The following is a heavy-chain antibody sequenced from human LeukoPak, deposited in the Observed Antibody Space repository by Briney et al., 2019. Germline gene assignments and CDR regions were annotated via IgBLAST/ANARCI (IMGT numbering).Heavy chain of an antibody. CDR2: ISSSSSYI. CDR1: GFSFSTSA. D-gene: IGHD3-3*01. V-gene: IGHV3-21*01. CDR3: ARDWNNYDFWSGYYSGWFDP. Sequence: PGGSLTLSCVTSGFSFSTSAMNWVRQAPGKGLEWVSSISSSSSYIYYADSVKGRFTISRDNAKNSLYLQMNSLRAEDTAVYYCARDWNNYDFWSGYYSGWFDPWGQGTLVTVSS. J-gene: IGHJ5*02.